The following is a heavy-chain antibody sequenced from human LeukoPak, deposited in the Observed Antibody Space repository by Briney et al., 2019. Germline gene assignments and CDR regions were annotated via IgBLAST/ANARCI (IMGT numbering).Heavy chain of an antibody. D-gene: IGHD2-2*01. CDR3: ARDGSSKPYYYFDY. J-gene: IGHJ4*02. CDR1: GYTFTGYY. Sequence: GASVKVSRKASGYTFTGYYMHWVRQAPGQGLEWMGWINPNSGGTNYAQKFQGRVTMTRDTSISTAYMELSRLRSDDTAVYYCARDGSSKPYYYFDYWGQGTLVTVSS. CDR2: INPNSGGT. V-gene: IGHV1-2*02.